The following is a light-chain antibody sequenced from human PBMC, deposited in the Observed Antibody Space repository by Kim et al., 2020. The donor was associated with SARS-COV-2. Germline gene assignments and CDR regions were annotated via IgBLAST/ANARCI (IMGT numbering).Light chain of an antibody. V-gene: IGKV1-27*01. CDR3: QKYNSAPWT. J-gene: IGKJ1*01. CDR2: AAS. CDR1: QDIANS. Sequence: ASVGGRVPITCRASQDIANSLAWYQQKPGKVPQVLIYAASTLQSGVPSRFSGSGSGTEFTLTIGSLQTEDVATYYCQKYNSAPWTFGPGTKAEIK.